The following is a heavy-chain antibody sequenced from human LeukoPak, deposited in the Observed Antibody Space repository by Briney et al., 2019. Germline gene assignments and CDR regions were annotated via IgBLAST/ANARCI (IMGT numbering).Heavy chain of an antibody. D-gene: IGHD3-9*01. Sequence: GGSLRLSCAASGFPFTSYRMHWVRQAPGRGLEWVAVIYYHGSNEYYADSVKGRFTISRDTSKNTLYLQMNNLTADDTAVYYCARVGYAGPGYPIDYRGQGTLVTVSS. CDR3: ARVGYAGPGYPIDY. CDR2: IYYHGSNE. J-gene: IGHJ4*02. V-gene: IGHV3-33*01. CDR1: GFPFTSYR.